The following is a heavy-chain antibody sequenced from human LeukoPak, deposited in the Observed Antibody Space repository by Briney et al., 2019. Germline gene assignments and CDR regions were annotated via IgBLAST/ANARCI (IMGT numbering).Heavy chain of an antibody. Sequence: GGSLRLSCAASGFTFSSYSMNWVRQAPGKGLEWVSYISSSSSTIYYADSVKGRFTISRDNAKNSLYLQMNSLRDEDTAVYYCAKQLGYCSDGSCYFPYWGQGTLVTVSS. V-gene: IGHV3-48*02. CDR2: ISSSSSTI. CDR3: AKQLGYCSDGSCYFPY. D-gene: IGHD2-15*01. CDR1: GFTFSSYS. J-gene: IGHJ4*02.